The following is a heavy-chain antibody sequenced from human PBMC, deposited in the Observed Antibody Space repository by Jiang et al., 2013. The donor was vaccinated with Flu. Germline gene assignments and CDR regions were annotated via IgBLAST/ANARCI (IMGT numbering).Heavy chain of an antibody. CDR3: ARRAGVGPHRDWFDP. J-gene: IGHJ5*02. Sequence: TFYNPSLKSRVTMSADTSKNQLSLKLSSVTAVDTAVYYCARRAGVGPHRDWFDPWGQGTLVTVSS. V-gene: IGHV4-28*01. D-gene: IGHD1-26*01. CDR2: T.